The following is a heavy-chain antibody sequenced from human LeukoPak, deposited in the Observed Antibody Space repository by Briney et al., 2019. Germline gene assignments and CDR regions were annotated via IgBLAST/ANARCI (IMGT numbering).Heavy chain of an antibody. CDR2: ISSSSSYI. J-gene: IGHJ4*02. D-gene: IGHD6-6*01. CDR3: ARESGYSSSSDY. Sequence: GGSLRLSCAASGFTFSSYGMNWVRQAPGKGLEWVSSISSSSSYIYYADSVKGRFTISRDNAKNSLYLQMNSLRAEDTAVYYCARESGYSSSSDYWGQGTLVTVSS. CDR1: GFTFSSYG. V-gene: IGHV3-21*01.